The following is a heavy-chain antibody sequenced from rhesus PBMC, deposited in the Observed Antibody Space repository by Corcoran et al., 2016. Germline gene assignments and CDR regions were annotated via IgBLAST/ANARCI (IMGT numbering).Heavy chain of an antibody. V-gene: IGHV4S12*01. Sequence: QVQLQESGPGVVKPSETLSLTCAVSGCSIHSGYYYWCWIRQPPGKGQEGVGGIYSNSYSTNYNPSLKSRATISKDTSKNQFSLKLSSVTAADTAVYYCARRGYCTSTTCYAGGLDSWGQGVVVTVSS. CDR2: IYSNSYST. CDR3: ARRGYCTSTTCYAGGLDS. CDR1: GCSIHSGYYY. D-gene: IGHD2-2*01. J-gene: IGHJ6*01.